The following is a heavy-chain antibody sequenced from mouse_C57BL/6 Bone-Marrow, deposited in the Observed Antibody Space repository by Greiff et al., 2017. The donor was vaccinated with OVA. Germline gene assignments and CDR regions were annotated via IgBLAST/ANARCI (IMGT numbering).Heavy chain of an antibody. Sequence: QVTLKESGPGILQPSQTLSLTCSFSGFSLSTFGMGVGWIRQPSGKGLEWLAHIWWDDDKYYNPALKSRLTISKVTSKNQVFLKSANVDTADTATYYCARMGPGGYWYGSSSCAYWGQGTLVTVSA. CDR3: ARMGPGGYWYGSSSCAY. D-gene: IGHD1-1*01. CDR1: GFSLSTFGMG. V-gene: IGHV8-8*01. J-gene: IGHJ3*01. CDR2: IWWDDDK.